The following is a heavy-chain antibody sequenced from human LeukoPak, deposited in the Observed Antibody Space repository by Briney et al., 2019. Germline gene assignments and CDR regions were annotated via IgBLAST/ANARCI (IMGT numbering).Heavy chain of an antibody. CDR2: INAGNGNT. Sequence: GASVKVSCKASGYTFTSYAMHWVRQAPGQRLEWMGWINAGNGNTKYSQKFQGRATITRDTSASTAYMELSSLRSEDTAVYYCARDPLLLWFGELSRDYYYYYGMDVWGKGTTVTVSS. J-gene: IGHJ6*04. CDR3: ARDPLLLWFGELSRDYYYYYGMDV. D-gene: IGHD3-10*01. CDR1: GYTFTSYA. V-gene: IGHV1-3*01.